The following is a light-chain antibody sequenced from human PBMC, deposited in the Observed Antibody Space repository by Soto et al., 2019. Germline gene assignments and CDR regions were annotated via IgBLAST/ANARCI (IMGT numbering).Light chain of an antibody. J-gene: IGKJ1*01. Sequence: AIQLTQSPSSLWASVGDRVTLTCRASQAIRTALGWYQQKPGKFPKLLIYAASTLQSGVPSRFSGSGSGTDFTLTISSLQPEDFATYYCLLDFRYFWAFGQGTKVDIK. CDR1: QAIRTA. CDR2: AAS. CDR3: LLDFRYFWA. V-gene: IGKV1-6*01.